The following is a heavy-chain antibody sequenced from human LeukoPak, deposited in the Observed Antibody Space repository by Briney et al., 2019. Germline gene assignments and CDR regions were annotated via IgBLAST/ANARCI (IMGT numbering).Heavy chain of an antibody. D-gene: IGHD5-18*01. CDR2: ISYDGTDK. CDR3: ARSRTWIQLWLLGY. J-gene: IGHJ4*02. CDR1: GFTFNNYA. Sequence: GGSLRLSCAASGFTFNNYAIHWVRQAPGKGLEWVAVISYDGTDKYYADSVKGRFTISRDNSKNTLSLQMNSLRAEDTAVYYCARSRTWIQLWLLGYWGQGTLVTVSS. V-gene: IGHV3-30*04.